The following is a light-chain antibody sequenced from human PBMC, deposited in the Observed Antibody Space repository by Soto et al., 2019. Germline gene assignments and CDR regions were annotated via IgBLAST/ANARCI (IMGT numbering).Light chain of an antibody. CDR3: QQYDNWPPLT. V-gene: IGKV3-15*01. Sequence: EIVMTQSPVTLSVSPGERATLSCRASRSVSSSLAWYQQKPGQAPRLLIYGASTRATGIPARFTGSGSGTKFTLTISSLQSEDFAIYYCQQYDNWPPLTFGGGTKVEIK. J-gene: IGKJ4*01. CDR1: RSVSSS. CDR2: GAS.